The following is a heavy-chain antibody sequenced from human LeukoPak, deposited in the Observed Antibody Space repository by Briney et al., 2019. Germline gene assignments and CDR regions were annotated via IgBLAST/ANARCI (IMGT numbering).Heavy chain of an antibody. V-gene: IGHV3-30*18. Sequence: GRSLRLSCAASGFTFSSYGMHWVRQAPGKGLEWVAVISYDGSNEYYADSVKGRLTISRDNSKNTLYLQMNSLRAEDTAVYYCAKDRQMATYFDYWGQGTLVTVSS. CDR2: ISYDGSNE. CDR3: AKDRQMATYFDY. J-gene: IGHJ4*02. D-gene: IGHD5-24*01. CDR1: GFTFSSYG.